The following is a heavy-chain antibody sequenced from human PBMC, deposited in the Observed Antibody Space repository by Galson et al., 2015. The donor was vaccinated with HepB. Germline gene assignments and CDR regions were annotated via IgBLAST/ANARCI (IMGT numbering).Heavy chain of an antibody. CDR2: ISSNSNYT. CDR3: ARAYYYGLGGAFDI. V-gene: IGHV3-21*04. J-gene: IGHJ3*02. D-gene: IGHD3-10*01. Sequence: SLRLSCAASGFTFRSYTMNWVRQAPGKGLEWVSSISSNSNYTCYVDSVKGRFTISRDNAKNSLYLQMNSLRAEDTAVYYCARAYYYGLGGAFDIWGQGTMVTVSS. CDR1: GFTFRSYT.